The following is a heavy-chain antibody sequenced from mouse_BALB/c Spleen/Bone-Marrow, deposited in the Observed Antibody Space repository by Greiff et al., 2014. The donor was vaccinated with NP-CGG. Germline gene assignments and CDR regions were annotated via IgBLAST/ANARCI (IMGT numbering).Heavy chain of an antibody. CDR2: IDTSDSYT. CDR1: GHTFTDYW. J-gene: IGHJ3*01. CDR3: ARSDYRYDPFAY. Sequence: VKLMESGAELVMPGASVKMSRKASGHTFTDYWMHWVKQRPGQGLEWIGAIDTSDSYTSYNQKFKGKATLTVDESSSTAYMQLSSLTSEDSAVYYCARSDYRYDPFAYWGQGTLVTVSA. V-gene: IGHV1-69*01. D-gene: IGHD2-14*01.